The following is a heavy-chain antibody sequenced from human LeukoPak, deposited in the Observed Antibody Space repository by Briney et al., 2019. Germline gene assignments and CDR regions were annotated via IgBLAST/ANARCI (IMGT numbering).Heavy chain of an antibody. D-gene: IGHD3-3*01. V-gene: IGHV1-2*02. CDR2: INPNSGGT. Sequence: ASLKVSCKVSGYTFTGYYIHWVRQAPGHGLEWMGWINPNSGGTNYAQKFQGRVTMTRDTSISTAYMDLSSLRSDDTAVYYCARGSRPGVVNHDAFDIWGQGTMVTVSS. CDR1: GYTFTGYY. CDR3: ARGSRPGVVNHDAFDI. J-gene: IGHJ3*02.